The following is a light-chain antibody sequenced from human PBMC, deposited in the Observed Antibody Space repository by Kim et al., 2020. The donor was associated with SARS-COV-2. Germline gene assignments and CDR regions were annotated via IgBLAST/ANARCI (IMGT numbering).Light chain of an antibody. CDR1: QSISSY. J-gene: IGKJ1*01. CDR2: TAS. CDR3: QQSYSTTPK. Sequence: DIQMTQSPSFLSASVGDRVTITCRASQSISSYLNWYQQKPGKAPKLLIYTASSLQSGVPSRFSGSGSGTDFTLTISSLQPGDFATYYCQQSYSTTPKFGQGTKVDIK. V-gene: IGKV1-39*01.